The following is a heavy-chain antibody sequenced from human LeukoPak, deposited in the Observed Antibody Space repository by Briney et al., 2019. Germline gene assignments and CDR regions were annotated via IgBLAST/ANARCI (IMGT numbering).Heavy chain of an antibody. CDR1: GGSFGGYY. CDR2: VNHSGIT. J-gene: IGHJ4*02. CDR3: ARGRGGNSGDY. D-gene: IGHD4-23*01. Sequence: SETLSLTCAFYGGSFGGYYWSWIRQPPGKGLEWIGEVNHSGITNYNPSLKSRVTISLDTLKKQFSLKLSSVTAADTGVYYCARGRGGNSGDYWGQGTLVTVSS. V-gene: IGHV4-34*01.